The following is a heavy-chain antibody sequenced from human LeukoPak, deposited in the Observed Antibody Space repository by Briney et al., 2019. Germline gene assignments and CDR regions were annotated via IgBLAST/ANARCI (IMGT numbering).Heavy chain of an antibody. Sequence: RAGGSLRLSCAASGFTFDDYAMHWLRQAPGKGLEWVSGISWNSGDIDYAVSVKGRFTISRDNSKNSLYLQMNSLRAEDTALYYCARGDGGDYGAFDYWGQGTLVTVSS. CDR1: GFTFDDYA. D-gene: IGHD4-17*01. J-gene: IGHJ4*02. CDR3: ARGDGGDYGAFDY. V-gene: IGHV3-9*01. CDR2: ISWNSGDI.